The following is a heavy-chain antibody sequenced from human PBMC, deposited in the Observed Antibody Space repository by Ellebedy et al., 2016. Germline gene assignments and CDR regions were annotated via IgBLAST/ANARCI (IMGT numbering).Heavy chain of an antibody. CDR3: AKIAGGYDWGDH. CDR2: INDDGSAT. D-gene: IGHD5-12*01. Sequence: GESLKISXAASGFRFSSYWMHWVRQLPGKGLVWVAHINDDGSATNYADSVKGRFTISRDNAKSTLYLHMNSLRAEDTAVYYCAKIAGGYDWGDHWGQGSLVTVSS. CDR1: GFRFSSYW. V-gene: IGHV3-74*01. J-gene: IGHJ4*02.